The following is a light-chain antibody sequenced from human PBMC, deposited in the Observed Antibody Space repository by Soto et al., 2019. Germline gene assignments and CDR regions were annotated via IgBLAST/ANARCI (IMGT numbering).Light chain of an antibody. V-gene: IGLV2-14*01. CDR2: DVS. CDR3: FSYTANNSYLL. J-gene: IGLJ2*01. CDR1: SSDVGGYDY. Sequence: QSALTQPASVSGSPEQSITISCAGTSSDVGGYDYVSWYQQHPGKAPKVMISDVSDRPSGVSARFSASKSGNTASLTISGLRAEDEADYYCFSYTANNSYLLFGGGTKVTVL.